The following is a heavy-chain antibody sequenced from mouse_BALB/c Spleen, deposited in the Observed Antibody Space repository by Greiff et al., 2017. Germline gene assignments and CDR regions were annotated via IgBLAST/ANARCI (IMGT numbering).Heavy chain of an antibody. CDR1: GFTFSSFG. Sequence: EVQGVESGGGLVQPGGSRKLSCAASGFTFSSFGMHWVRQAPEKGLEWVAYISSGSSTIYYADTVKGRFTISRDNPKNTLFLQMTSLRSEDTAMYYCAREGGYDYDEGTFAYWGQGTLVTVSA. J-gene: IGHJ3*01. CDR2: ISSGSSTI. D-gene: IGHD2-4*01. V-gene: IGHV5-17*02. CDR3: AREGGYDYDEGTFAY.